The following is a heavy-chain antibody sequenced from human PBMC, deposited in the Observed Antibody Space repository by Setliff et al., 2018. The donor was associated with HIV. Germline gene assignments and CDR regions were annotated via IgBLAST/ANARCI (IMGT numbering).Heavy chain of an antibody. D-gene: IGHD6-19*01. Sequence: GASVKVSCKASGYSFTTYFMHWVRQAPGKGLEWMGRVDPEDGETIYAERFRGRISLTADKSTGTAYMELNRLRSEDTAVYYCGTVRIAVPDDFDFWGQGTLVTVSS. J-gene: IGHJ4*02. CDR3: GTVRIAVPDDFDF. V-gene: IGHV1-69-2*01. CDR2: VDPEDGET. CDR1: GYSFTTYF.